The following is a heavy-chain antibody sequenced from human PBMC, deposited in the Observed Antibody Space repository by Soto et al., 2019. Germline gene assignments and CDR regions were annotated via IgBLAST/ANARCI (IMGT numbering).Heavy chain of an antibody. CDR1: GFTFSTFW. J-gene: IGHJ4*02. Sequence: EVQLVESGGGLVQPGGSLRLSCEASGFTFSTFWMHWVRQAPGKGLVWVSRINSDGSSTNYADSVKGRVTISRDNAKNTRYLQRSSLRPEDTAVYYCARDFEYWGQGTLVTVSS. CDR3: ARDFEY. V-gene: IGHV3-74*01. CDR2: INSDGSST.